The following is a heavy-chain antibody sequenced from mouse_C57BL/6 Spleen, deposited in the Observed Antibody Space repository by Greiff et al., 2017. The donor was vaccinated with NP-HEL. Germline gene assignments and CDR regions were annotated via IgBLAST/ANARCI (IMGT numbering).Heavy chain of an antibody. D-gene: IGHD1-1*01. CDR1: GYTFTDHT. J-gene: IGHJ2*01. Sequence: VKLMESAAELVKPGASVKISCKVSGYTFTDHTIHWMKQRPEQGLEWIGYIYPRDGSTKYNEKFKGKATLTADKSSSTAYMQLNSLTSEDSAVYFCARWGTTVEGFDYWGQGTTLTVSS. V-gene: IGHV1-78*01. CDR3: ARWGTTVEGFDY. CDR2: IYPRDGST.